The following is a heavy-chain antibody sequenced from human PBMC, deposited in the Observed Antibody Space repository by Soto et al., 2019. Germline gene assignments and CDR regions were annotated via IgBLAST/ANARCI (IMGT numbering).Heavy chain of an antibody. CDR1: GDCISSTRW. D-gene: IGHD3-9*01. CDR2: IYHGGST. Sequence: PSETLSLTCTVCGDCISSTRWWSWVRQTPGKGLEWIGDIYHGGSTNCNPSLKSRVTISVDTSKNQFSLKLSSVTAADTAVYYCARGGMYYDILTGYPPPLYYYYGMDVWGQGTTVTVSS. J-gene: IGHJ6*02. V-gene: IGHV4-4*02. CDR3: ARGGMYYDILTGYPPPLYYYYGMDV.